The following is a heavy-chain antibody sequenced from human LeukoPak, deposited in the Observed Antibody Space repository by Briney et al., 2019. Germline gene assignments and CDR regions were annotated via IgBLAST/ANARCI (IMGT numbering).Heavy chain of an antibody. CDR2: IRSKTYDGTT. V-gene: IGHV3-49*04. J-gene: IGHJ4*02. Sequence: PGGSLRLSCTASGFTFGDYAMSWVRQAPGKGLECVGFIRSKTYDGTTEYAASVKGRFTISRDDSKRIAYLQMNSLKTDDTAVYYCTRVWLQYFDYWGQGTLITVSS. CDR1: GFTFGDYA. D-gene: IGHD5-24*01. CDR3: TRVWLQYFDY.